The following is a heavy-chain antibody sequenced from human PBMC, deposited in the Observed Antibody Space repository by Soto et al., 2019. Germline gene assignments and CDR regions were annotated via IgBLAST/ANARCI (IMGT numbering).Heavy chain of an antibody. Sequence: GGSLRLSCATSGFIFSDYYMHWIRQAPGKGLEWISYISGNGRIIQYADSVKGRFTISRDNAKNTLYLQMNSVRAEDTAVYYCARKHGDYIDYWGQGTLVTVSS. CDR3: ARKHGDYIDY. D-gene: IGHD2-8*01. J-gene: IGHJ4*02. CDR1: GFIFSDYY. V-gene: IGHV3-11*04. CDR2: ISGNGRII.